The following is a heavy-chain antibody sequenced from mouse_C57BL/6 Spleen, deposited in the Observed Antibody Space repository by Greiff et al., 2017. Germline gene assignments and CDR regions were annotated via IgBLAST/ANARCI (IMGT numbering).Heavy chain of an antibody. D-gene: IGHD4-1*01. CDR1: GYAFSSYW. CDR3: ARGNWDVRYFDV. Sequence: QVQLQQSGAELVKPGASVKISCKASGYAFSSYWMNWVKQRPGKGLEWIGQIYPGDGDTNYNGKFKGKATLTADKSSSTAYMQLSSLTSEDSAVYFCARGNWDVRYFDVWGTGTTVTVSS. CDR2: IYPGDGDT. V-gene: IGHV1-80*01. J-gene: IGHJ1*03.